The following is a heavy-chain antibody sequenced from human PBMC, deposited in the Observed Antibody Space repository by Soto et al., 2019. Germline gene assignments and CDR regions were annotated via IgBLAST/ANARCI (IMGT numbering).Heavy chain of an antibody. Sequence: SETLSLTCAVYGGSFSGYYWSWIRQPPGKGLEWIGEINHSGSTNYNPSLKSRVTISVDTSKNQFSLKLSSVTAADTAVYYCASAGEGWVGATIADCFDYWGQGTLVTVSS. CDR3: ASAGEGWVGATIADCFDY. V-gene: IGHV4-34*01. CDR1: GGSFSGYY. CDR2: INHSGST. D-gene: IGHD1-26*01. J-gene: IGHJ4*02.